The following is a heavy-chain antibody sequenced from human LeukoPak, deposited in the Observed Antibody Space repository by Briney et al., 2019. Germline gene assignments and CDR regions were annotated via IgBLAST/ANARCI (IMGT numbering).Heavy chain of an antibody. Sequence: GGSLRLSCSASGFTFSSYSMNWVRQAPGKGLEWVSSISSSSSYIYYADSVKGRFTISRDNAKNSLYLQMNSLRAEDTAVYYCARDSLSRYCSGGSCYPDAFDIWGQGTMVTVSS. CDR2: ISSSSSYI. J-gene: IGHJ3*02. D-gene: IGHD2-15*01. V-gene: IGHV3-21*01. CDR1: GFTFSSYS. CDR3: ARDSLSRYCSGGSCYPDAFDI.